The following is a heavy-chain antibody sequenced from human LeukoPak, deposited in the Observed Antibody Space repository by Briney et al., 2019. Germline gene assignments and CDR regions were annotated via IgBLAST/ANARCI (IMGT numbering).Heavy chain of an antibody. CDR3: ASGRVRGRGMDV. D-gene: IGHD3-10*01. J-gene: IGHJ6*04. Sequence: SETLSLTCAVYDGSVSGYYWSWIRRPPGKGLEWTGEINHSGSTNYNPSLKSRVTISVDTSKNQFSLKLSSVTAADTAVYYCASGRVRGRGMDVWGNGTTVTVSS. CDR2: INHSGST. V-gene: IGHV4-34*01. CDR1: DGSVSGYY.